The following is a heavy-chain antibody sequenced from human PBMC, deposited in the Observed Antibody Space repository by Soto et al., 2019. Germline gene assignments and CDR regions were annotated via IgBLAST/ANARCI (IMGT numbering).Heavy chain of an antibody. V-gene: IGHV3-23*01. D-gene: IGHD3-3*01. CDR3: AKDFGYYDVWGGYYTGIILGY. CDR1: GFTFSSYA. Sequence: GGSLRLACAASGFTFSSYAMSWVRQAPGKGLEWVSAISGSGGSTYYADSVKGRFTISRDNSKNTLYLQMNSLRSEDTAVYYCAKDFGYYDVWGGYYTGIILGYWGQGSQVTVGS. J-gene: IGHJ4*02. CDR2: ISGSGGST.